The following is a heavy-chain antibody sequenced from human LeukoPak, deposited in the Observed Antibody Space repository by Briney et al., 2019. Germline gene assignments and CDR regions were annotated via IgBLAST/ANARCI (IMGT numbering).Heavy chain of an antibody. CDR3: ARACGDYYYYHYMDV. V-gene: IGHV4-38-2*02. D-gene: IGHD2-21*01. Sequence: SETLSLTCTVSGDSINSTYYWGWIRQPPGKGLEWIGNIYHSGNTYFNPSLKSRVTISVDRSKNQFSLKLSSVTAADTAVYYCARACGDYYYYHYMDVWGKGTTVTASS. CDR1: GDSINSTYY. J-gene: IGHJ6*03. CDR2: IYHSGNT.